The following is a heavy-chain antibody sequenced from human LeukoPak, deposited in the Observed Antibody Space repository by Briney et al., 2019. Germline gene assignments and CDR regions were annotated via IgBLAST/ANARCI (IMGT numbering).Heavy chain of an antibody. D-gene: IGHD3-22*01. Sequence: ASVKVSCKASGYTFTGYYMHWVRLAPGQGLEWMGWINPNSGGTNYAQKFQGWVTMTRDTSISTAYMELSRLRSDDTAVYYCARDRDSSGSYFDYWGQGTLVTVSS. CDR3: ARDRDSSGSYFDY. J-gene: IGHJ4*02. V-gene: IGHV1-2*04. CDR1: GYTFTGYY. CDR2: INPNSGGT.